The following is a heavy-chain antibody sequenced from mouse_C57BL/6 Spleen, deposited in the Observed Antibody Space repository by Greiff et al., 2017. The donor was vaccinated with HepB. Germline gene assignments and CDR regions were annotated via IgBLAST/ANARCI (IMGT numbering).Heavy chain of an antibody. V-gene: IGHV1-50*01. J-gene: IGHJ4*01. Sequence: QVQLKESGAELVKPGASVKLSCKASGYTFTSYWMQWVKQRPGQGLEWIGEIDPSDSYTNYNQKFKGKATLTVDTSSSTAYMQLSSLTSEDSAVYYCARGGTTVPSYYAMDYWGQGTSVTVSS. CDR2: IDPSDSYT. D-gene: IGHD1-1*01. CDR1: GYTFTSYW. CDR3: ARGGTTVPSYYAMDY.